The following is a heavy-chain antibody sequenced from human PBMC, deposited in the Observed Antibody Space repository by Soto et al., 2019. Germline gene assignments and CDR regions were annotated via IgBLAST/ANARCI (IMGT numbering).Heavy chain of an antibody. V-gene: IGHV4-34*12. J-gene: IGHJ4*02. D-gene: IGHD3-22*01. CDR3: ARPHYDSNTFYSFFDY. CDR2: IFHGGST. Sequence: SETLSLTCAVYDGSFSGYYWSWIRQPPGKGLEWIGAIFHGGSTNYSPSLKSRVTISVDTSKNQFSLELSSVTAADTAVYYCARPHYDSNTFYSFFDYWGQGTLVTVS. CDR1: DGSFSGYY.